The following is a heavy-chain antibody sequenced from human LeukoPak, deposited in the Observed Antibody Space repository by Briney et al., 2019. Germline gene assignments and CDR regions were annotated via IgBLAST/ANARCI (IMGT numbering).Heavy chain of an antibody. CDR3: ARASPGCSSTSCYTLGYNWFDP. J-gene: IGHJ5*02. CDR2: ISAYNGNT. Sequence: ASVEVSCKASGYTFTSYGISWVRQAPGQGLEWMGWISAYNGNTNYAQKLQGRVTMTTDTSTSTAYMELRSLRSDDTAVYYCARASPGCSSTSCYTLGYNWFDPWGQGTLVTVSS. V-gene: IGHV1-18*01. D-gene: IGHD2-2*02. CDR1: GYTFTSYG.